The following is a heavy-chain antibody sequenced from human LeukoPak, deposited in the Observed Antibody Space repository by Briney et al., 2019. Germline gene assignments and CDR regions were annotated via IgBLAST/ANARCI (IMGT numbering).Heavy chain of an antibody. CDR3: ARDAYYYGSGSYWSWFDP. Sequence: SETLSLTYTVSGGSISSYYWSWIRQPPGKGLEWIGYIYYSGSTNYNPSLKSRVTISVDTSKNQFSLKLSSVTAADTAVYYCARDAYYYGSGSYWSWFDPWGQGTLVTVSS. J-gene: IGHJ5*02. V-gene: IGHV4-59*01. D-gene: IGHD3-10*01. CDR1: GGSISSYY. CDR2: IYYSGST.